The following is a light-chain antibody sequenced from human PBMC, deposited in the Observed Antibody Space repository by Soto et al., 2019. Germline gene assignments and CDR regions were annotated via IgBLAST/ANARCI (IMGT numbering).Light chain of an antibody. J-gene: IGLJ3*02. Sequence: QSVLTQPPSVSGTPGQRVTISCSGSSSNIGRNFVYWYQQFPGAAPKVVIYGGDQQPSGVPDRFSGSRSGASASLAISGLRSEDEADYHCAAWADSRNGPVFGGGTKLTVL. CDR2: GGD. CDR1: SSNIGRNF. CDR3: AAWADSRNGPV. V-gene: IGLV1-47*02.